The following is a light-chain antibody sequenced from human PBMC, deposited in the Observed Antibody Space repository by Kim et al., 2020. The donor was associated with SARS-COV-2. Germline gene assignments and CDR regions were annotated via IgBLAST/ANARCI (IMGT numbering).Light chain of an antibody. J-gene: IGLJ3*02. CDR2: YDT. CDR3: QVWDRTSDHPV. V-gene: IGLV3-21*04. CDR1: NFGSES. Sequence: APGKMATMNCGVNNFGSESVDWYQQKPGQAPRLVISYDTDRPSGIPERFSGSTSGNTATLTISRVEAGDEADYFCQVWDRTSDHPVFGGGTQLTVL.